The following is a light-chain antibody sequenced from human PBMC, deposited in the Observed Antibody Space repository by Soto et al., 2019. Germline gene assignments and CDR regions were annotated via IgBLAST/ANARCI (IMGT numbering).Light chain of an antibody. CDR1: QRVSSSD. CDR2: GVS. J-gene: IGKJ5*01. CDR3: QHYVTSPPIT. V-gene: IGKV3-20*01. Sequence: EIVLTHSPGTLSLSPGERATLSCRASQRVSSSDLAWYQQKPGQAPRLLIYGVSSRATGIPDRFIGSGSGTDFTLTISRLEPEDFAVYYCQHYVTSPPITFGQGTRLEIK.